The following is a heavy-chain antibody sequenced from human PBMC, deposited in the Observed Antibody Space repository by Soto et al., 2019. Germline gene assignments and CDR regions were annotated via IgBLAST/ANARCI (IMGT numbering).Heavy chain of an antibody. D-gene: IGHD3-3*01. V-gene: IGHV3-21*01. Sequence: GGSLRLSCAASGFTFSSYSMNWVRQAPGKGLEWVSSISSSSSYIYYADSVKGRFTISRDNAKNSLYLQMNSLRAEDTAVYYCARDIRSVKGGGYYYYYMDVWGKGTTVTVSS. CDR1: GFTFSSYS. CDR3: ARDIRSVKGGGYYYYYMDV. CDR2: ISSSSSYI. J-gene: IGHJ6*03.